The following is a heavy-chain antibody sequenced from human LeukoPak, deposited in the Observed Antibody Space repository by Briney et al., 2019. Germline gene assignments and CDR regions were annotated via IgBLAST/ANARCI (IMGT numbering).Heavy chain of an antibody. V-gene: IGHV3-11*06. D-gene: IGHD4-11*01. CDR3: ARDLPDYSNYEGYYYYYGMDV. J-gene: IGHJ6*02. CDR1: GFTFSDYY. CDR2: ISSSSSYT. Sequence: AGSLRLSCAASGFTFSDYYMSWIRQAPGKGLEWVSYISSSSSYTNYANSVKGRFTISRDNAKNSLYLQMNSLRAEDTAVYYCARDLPDYSNYEGYYYYYGMDVWGQGTTVTVSS.